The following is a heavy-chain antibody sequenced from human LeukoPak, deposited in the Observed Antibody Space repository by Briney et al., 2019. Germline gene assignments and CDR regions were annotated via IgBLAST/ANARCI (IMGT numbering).Heavy chain of an antibody. CDR2: IKQDGSEK. D-gene: IGHD2-2*03. V-gene: IGHV3-7*01. J-gene: IGHJ4*02. Sequence: HPGGSLRLSCAASGFTFSSYWMSWVRQAPGKGLEWVANIKQDGSEKYYVDSVKGRFTISRDNAKNSLYLQMSSLRAEDTAVYYCARVLDIVVVPAAPTFDYWGQGTLVTVSS. CDR3: ARVLDIVVVPAAPTFDY. CDR1: GFTFSSYW.